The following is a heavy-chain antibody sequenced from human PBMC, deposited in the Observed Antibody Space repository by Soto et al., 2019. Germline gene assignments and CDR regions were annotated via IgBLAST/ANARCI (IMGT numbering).Heavy chain of an antibody. V-gene: IGHV4-39*01. CDR1: GGSISSSSYY. CDR2: IYYSGST. CDR3: ARHQSHSSSYVDP. Sequence: QLQLQESGPGLVKPSETLSLTCTVSGGSISSSSYYWGWIRQPPGKGLEWIGSIYYSGSTYYNPSLKSRVPLSXDXPKNQFSLKLSSVTAADTAVYYCARHQSHSSSYVDPWGQGTLVTVSS. J-gene: IGHJ5*02. D-gene: IGHD6-13*01.